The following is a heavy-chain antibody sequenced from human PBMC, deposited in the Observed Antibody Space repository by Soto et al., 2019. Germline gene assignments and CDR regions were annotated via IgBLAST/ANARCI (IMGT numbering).Heavy chain of an antibody. J-gene: IGHJ4*02. CDR2: LIPIFGTA. CDR3: ARVSTYSSSWYYSDY. V-gene: IGHV1-69*06. D-gene: IGHD6-13*01. CDR1: GGTSSSYA. Sequence: QVHLVQSGAEVKTPGSSVKVSCKAPGGTSSSYAISWLRQAPGQGLEWMGGLIPIFGTANYAQKFQGRVTITADKSTSTAYMELSSLRSEDTAVYYCARVSTYSSSWYYSDYRGQGTLVTVSS.